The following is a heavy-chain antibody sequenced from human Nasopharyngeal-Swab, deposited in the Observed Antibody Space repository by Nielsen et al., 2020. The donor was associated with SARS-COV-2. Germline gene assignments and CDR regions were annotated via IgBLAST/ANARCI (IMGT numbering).Heavy chain of an antibody. Sequence: SVKVSCKASGDTFSSSAITWVRQAPGQGLEWMGGIIPMFGTADYAQKFQGRVTITADRSTSTAYMEMNSLRSENTAVYYCARAHPRSCTDGVCFRSQVYNWFDPWGQGTLVTVSS. V-gene: IGHV1-69*06. CDR2: IIPMFGTA. CDR3: ARAHPRSCTDGVCFRSQVYNWFDP. D-gene: IGHD2-8*01. CDR1: GDTFSSSA. J-gene: IGHJ5*02.